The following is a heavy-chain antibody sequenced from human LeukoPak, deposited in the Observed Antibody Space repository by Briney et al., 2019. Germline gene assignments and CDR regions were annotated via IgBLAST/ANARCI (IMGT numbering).Heavy chain of an antibody. CDR3: ARDGRMGLAAYYFDY. D-gene: IGHD2-15*01. J-gene: IGHJ4*02. CDR1: GFTFSKYG. CDR2: IANDGRDK. V-gene: IGHV3-30*03. Sequence: PGGSLRLSCAASGFTFSKYGMHWVRQAPGKGLEWVTVIANDGRDKKYGDSVKGRFTISRDNSKNTMYLQMDSLRAEDTAVYYCARDGRMGLAAYYFDYWGQGTLVTVSS.